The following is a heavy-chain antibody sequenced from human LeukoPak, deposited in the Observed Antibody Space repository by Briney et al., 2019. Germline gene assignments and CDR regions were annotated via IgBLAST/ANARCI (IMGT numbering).Heavy chain of an antibody. D-gene: IGHD3-22*01. CDR1: GYTFTSYG. V-gene: IGHV1-18*01. Sequence: VSVKVSCKASGYTFTSYGISWVRQAPGQGLEWMGWISAYNGNTNYAQKLQGRVTMTTDTSTSTAYMELRSLRSDGTAVYYCARAVPEYYYDSSGYYQEGAFDIWGQGTMVTVSS. J-gene: IGHJ3*02. CDR3: ARAVPEYYYDSSGYYQEGAFDI. CDR2: ISAYNGNT.